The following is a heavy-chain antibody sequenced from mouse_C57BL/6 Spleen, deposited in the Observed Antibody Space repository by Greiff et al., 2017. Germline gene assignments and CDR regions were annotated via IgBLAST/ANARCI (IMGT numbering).Heavy chain of an antibody. V-gene: IGHV8-12*01. J-gene: IGHJ2*01. CDR2: IYWDDDK. D-gene: IGHD1-1*01. Sequence: QVQLKESGPGILQSSQTLSLTCSFSGFSLSTSGMGVSWIRQPSGKGLEWLAHIYWDDDKRSNPSLKSRLTIAKDTSRNQVFLKITSVDTADTATYYCARRSPGYYGSMYYFDYWGQGTTLTVSS. CDR1: GFSLSTSGMG. CDR3: ARRSPGYYGSMYYFDY.